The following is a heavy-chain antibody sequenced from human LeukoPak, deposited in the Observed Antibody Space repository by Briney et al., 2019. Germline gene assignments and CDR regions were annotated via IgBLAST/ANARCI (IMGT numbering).Heavy chain of an antibody. V-gene: IGHV3-30*02. Sequence: GGSLRLSCAASGFTFSSYGMHWVRQAPGKGLEWVAFIRYDGSNKYYADSVKGRFTISRDNSKNTLYLQMNSLRAEDTAVYYCIDDYGDLFDYWGQGTLVTVSS. CDR2: IRYDGSNK. D-gene: IGHD4-17*01. J-gene: IGHJ4*02. CDR1: GFTFSSYG. CDR3: IDDYGDLFDY.